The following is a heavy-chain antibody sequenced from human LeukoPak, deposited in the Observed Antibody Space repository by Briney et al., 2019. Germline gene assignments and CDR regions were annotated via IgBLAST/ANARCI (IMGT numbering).Heavy chain of an antibody. D-gene: IGHD4-17*01. CDR2: INHSGSA. V-gene: IGHV4-34*01. Sequence: SETLSLTCAVSGGSFSGYYWTWIRQPPGKGLEWIGEINHSGSANYSPSLSSRVTISLDMSENQFSLKLTSVTVADTAVYYCARGQGTVTTHWGQGTLVTVSS. CDR3: ARGQGTVTTH. J-gene: IGHJ4*02. CDR1: GGSFSGYY.